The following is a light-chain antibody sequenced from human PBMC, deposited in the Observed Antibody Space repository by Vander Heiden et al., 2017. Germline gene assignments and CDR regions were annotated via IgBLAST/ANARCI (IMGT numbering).Light chain of an antibody. CDR2: RNN. CDR1: SSNIGSNY. Sequence: QSVLTQPPSASGTPGQRVPIPCSGSSSNIGSNYVYWYQQLPGTAPKLLIYRNNQRPSGVPDRFSGSKSGTSASLAISGLRSEDEADYYCAAWDDSLSGYVVFGGGTKLTVL. CDR3: AAWDDSLSGYVV. V-gene: IGLV1-47*01. J-gene: IGLJ2*01.